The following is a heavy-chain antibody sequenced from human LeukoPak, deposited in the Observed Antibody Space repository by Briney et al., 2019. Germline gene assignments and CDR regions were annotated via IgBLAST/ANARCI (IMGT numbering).Heavy chain of an antibody. D-gene: IGHD2-15*01. CDR2: IKQDGSET. CDR3: ASVMAVVAAPLRHNWFDP. Sequence: GGSLRLSCAASGFTFSSYWMSWVRQAPGKGLEWVANIKQDGSETHYVDAVKGRFTISRDNAKNSLYMQMNSLRAEDTAVYYCASVMAVVAAPLRHNWFDPWGQGTLVTVSS. V-gene: IGHV3-7*01. CDR1: GFTFSSYW. J-gene: IGHJ5*02.